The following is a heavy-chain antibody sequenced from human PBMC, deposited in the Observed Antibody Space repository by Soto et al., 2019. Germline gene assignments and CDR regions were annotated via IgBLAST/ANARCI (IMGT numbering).Heavy chain of an antibody. D-gene: IGHD2-15*01. J-gene: IGHJ4*02. CDR2: ISGSGGSR. CDR3: ARVAATRYFDY. V-gene: IGHV3-23*01. CDR1: GFTFSRYA. Sequence: EVQRLEYGGALVQPGGSLRLSGAASGFTFSRYAMNWVRQAPGKGLEWVSAISGSGGSRYYEDSVKGRFNISRYNSKNPLYLQMNSLRAEDTAVYYCARVAATRYFDYWGQGTLVTVSS.